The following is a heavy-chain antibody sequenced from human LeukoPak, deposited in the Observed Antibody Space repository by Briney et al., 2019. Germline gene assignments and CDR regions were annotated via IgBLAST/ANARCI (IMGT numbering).Heavy chain of an antibody. Sequence: ASVKVSCKTSGYTVTSFYIFWVRQAPGQGLEWMGIIYPSGGSTSYAQKFLGRVTMTGDTSTGTVYMELNSLTSDDTAVYYCAREMTAAADYWGQGTLVTVSS. D-gene: IGHD2-2*01. CDR3: AREMTAAADY. CDR1: GYTVTSFY. J-gene: IGHJ4*02. V-gene: IGHV1-46*01. CDR2: IYPSGGST.